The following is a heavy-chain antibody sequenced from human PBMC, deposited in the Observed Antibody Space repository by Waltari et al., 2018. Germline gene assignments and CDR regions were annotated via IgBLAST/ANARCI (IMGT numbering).Heavy chain of an antibody. D-gene: IGHD3-22*01. CDR2: IYYSGST. J-gene: IGHJ6*02. CDR3: ARDPWDSSGYPYYYGMDV. V-gene: IGHV4-39*07. Sequence: QLQLQESGPGLVKPSETLSLTCTVSGGSISSSSYYWGWIRQPPGKGLEWIGSIYYSGSTYYNPSLKRRVTIAVDTSKNQFSLKRSSVTAADTAVYYCARDPWDSSGYPYYYGMDVWGQGTTVTVSS. CDR1: GGSISSSSYY.